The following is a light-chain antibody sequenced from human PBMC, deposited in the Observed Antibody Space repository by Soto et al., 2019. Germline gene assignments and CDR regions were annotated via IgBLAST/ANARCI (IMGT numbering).Light chain of an antibody. CDR2: LEGSGSY. CDR3: ETWDSNSVV. V-gene: IGLV4-60*03. CDR1: SGHSSYI. Sequence: QSVLTQSSSASASRGSSVKLTCTLSSGHSSYIIAWHQQQPGKAPRYLMKLEGSGSYNKGSGVPDRFSGSSSGADRYLTISNLQSEDEADYYCETWDSNSVVFGGGTKLTVL. J-gene: IGLJ2*01.